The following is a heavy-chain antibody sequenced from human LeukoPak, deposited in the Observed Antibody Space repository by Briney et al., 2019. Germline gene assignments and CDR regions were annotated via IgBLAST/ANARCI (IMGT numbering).Heavy chain of an antibody. V-gene: IGHV4-34*01. CDR3: ARGKRVTTIRYFDY. D-gene: IGHD4-11*01. CDR1: GESFSGYY. Sequence: SETLSLTCAVYGESFSGYYWSWIRQPPGKGLEWIGEINHSGSTNYNPSLKSRVTISVDTSKNQFSLKLSSVTAADTAVYYCARGKRVTTIRYFDYWGQGTLVTVSS. J-gene: IGHJ4*02. CDR2: INHSGST.